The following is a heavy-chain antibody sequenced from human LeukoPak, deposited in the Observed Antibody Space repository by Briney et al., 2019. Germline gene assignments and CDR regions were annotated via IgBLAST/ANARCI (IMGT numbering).Heavy chain of an antibody. D-gene: IGHD6-19*01. CDR2: INWNGGST. CDR1: GFTFSSYS. CDR3: ARVQRGIAVALDY. Sequence: GGSLRPSCAASGFTFSSYSMSWVRQAPGKGLEWVSGINWNGGSTGYAFSVKGRFTISRDNVKNLLYLQMNSLRAEDTAVYYCARVQRGIAVALDYWGQGTLATVS. V-gene: IGHV3-20*04. J-gene: IGHJ4*02.